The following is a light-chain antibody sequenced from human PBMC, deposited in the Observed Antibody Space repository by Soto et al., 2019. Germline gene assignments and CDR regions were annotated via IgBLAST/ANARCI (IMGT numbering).Light chain of an antibody. CDR2: EVT. CDR1: SADIGDSDY. J-gene: IGLJ1*01. Sequence: QSALTQPASVSGSPGQSITISCTGTSADIGDSDYVSWYQQHPDKAPKLLISEVTNRPSGVSNRFSGSKSGNTASLTISGLQAEDEAEYYCSSYTNINTRACVFGTGTKLTVL. V-gene: IGLV2-14*01. CDR3: SSYTNINTRACV.